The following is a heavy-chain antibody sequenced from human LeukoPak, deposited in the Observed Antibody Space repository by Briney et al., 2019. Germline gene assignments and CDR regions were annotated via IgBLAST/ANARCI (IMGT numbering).Heavy chain of an antibody. D-gene: IGHD6-19*01. CDR3: ARGFLGGTDQYFDP. V-gene: IGHV1-18*01. CDR2: INHNGKT. Sequence: ASVKISCKASGYTFSRSGISWLRQAPGQGLEWMGWINHNGKTNTAQKFQGRVTMTTDTSTTTAFMEVRSLTSDDTAGYFCARGFLGGTDQYFDPWGPGNPVTVPS. J-gene: IGHJ4*02. CDR1: GYTFSRSG.